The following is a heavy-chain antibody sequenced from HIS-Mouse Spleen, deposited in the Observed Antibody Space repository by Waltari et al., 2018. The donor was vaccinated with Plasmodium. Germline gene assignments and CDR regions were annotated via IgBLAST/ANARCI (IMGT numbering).Heavy chain of an antibody. J-gene: IGHJ2*01. CDR2: KKKDGSEK. Sequence: EVQLVESGGGLVQPGGSLRLSCAASGFTFSSYWMSWVRQARGKGVEGVANKKKDGSEKYYVDSVKGRFTISRDNAKNSLYLQMNSLRAEDTAVYYCASSWYWYFDLWGRGTLVTVSS. V-gene: IGHV3-7*01. CDR1: GFTFSSYW. D-gene: IGHD6-13*01. CDR3: ASSWYWYFDL.